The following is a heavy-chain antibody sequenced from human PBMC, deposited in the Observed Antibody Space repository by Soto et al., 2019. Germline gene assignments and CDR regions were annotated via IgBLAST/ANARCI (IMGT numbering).Heavy chain of an antibody. CDR2: IKQDGSEK. CDR3: ARIDYYGSGSYYNFDY. V-gene: IGHV3-7*01. CDR1: GFTFSSYW. D-gene: IGHD3-10*01. J-gene: IGHJ4*02. Sequence: GESLKISCAASGFTFSSYWMSWVRQAPGKGLEWVANIKQDGSEKYYVDSVKGRFTISRDNAKNSLYLQMNSLRAEDTAVYYCARIDYYGSGSYYNFDYWGQGTLVTVSS.